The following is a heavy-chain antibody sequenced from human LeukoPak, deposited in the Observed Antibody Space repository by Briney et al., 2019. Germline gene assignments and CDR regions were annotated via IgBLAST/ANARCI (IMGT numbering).Heavy chain of an antibody. D-gene: IGHD6-13*01. CDR2: IYYSGST. Sequence: SETLSLTCTVSGDSITSYYWSWIRQPPGKGLEWIGSIYYSGSTYYNPSLRSRVTISVDTSKNQFSLKLSSVTAADTAVYYCASMGIFDYWGQGTLVTVSS. J-gene: IGHJ4*02. CDR3: ASMGIFDY. CDR1: GDSITSYY. V-gene: IGHV4-59*05.